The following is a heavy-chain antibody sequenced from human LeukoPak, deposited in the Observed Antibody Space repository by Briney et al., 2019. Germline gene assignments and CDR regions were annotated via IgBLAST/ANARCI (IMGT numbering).Heavy chain of an antibody. J-gene: IGHJ4*02. CDR3: ARLGIAAWIPHYFDY. CDR1: GYTFTSYG. CDR2: ISAYNGNT. V-gene: IGHV1-18*01. Sequence: ASVKVSCKSSGYTFTSYGISWVRQAPGQGLEWKGWISAYNGNTNYAQKLQGRVTMTTDTSTSTAYMELRSLRSDDTAVYYCARLGIAAWIPHYFDYWGQGTLVTVSS. D-gene: IGHD6-13*01.